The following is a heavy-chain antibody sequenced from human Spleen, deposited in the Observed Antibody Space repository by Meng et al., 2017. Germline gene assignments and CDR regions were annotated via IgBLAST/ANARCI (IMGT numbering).Heavy chain of an antibody. CDR2: IFPRDSDT. CDR3: ARQPSDYGGNAVYIDF. CDR1: GYDFTTYW. V-gene: IGHV5-51*01. J-gene: IGHJ4*02. Sequence: GESLKISCKGSGYDFTTYWIAWVRQMPGKGLGWMGIIFPRDSDTRYSTSFQGQVTISADKSISTAYLQWSSLKVSDTAIYYCARQPSDYGGNAVYIDFWGQGTPVTVSS. D-gene: IGHD4-23*01.